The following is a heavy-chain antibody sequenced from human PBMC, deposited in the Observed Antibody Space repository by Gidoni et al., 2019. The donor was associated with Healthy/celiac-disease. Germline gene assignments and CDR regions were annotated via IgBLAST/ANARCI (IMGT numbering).Heavy chain of an antibody. D-gene: IGHD3-10*01. CDR1: GGTFSSYA. Sequence: QVQLVQSGSEVKKPGFSVKVSCKASGGTFSSYAISWVRQSPGQGLEWMGGIIPIFGTANYAQKFQGRVTITADKSTSTAYMELSSLRSEDTAVYYCASARLWFGELLDAFDPWGQGTLVTVSS. CDR2: IIPIFGTA. CDR3: ASARLWFGELLDAFDP. V-gene: IGHV1-69*06. J-gene: IGHJ5*02.